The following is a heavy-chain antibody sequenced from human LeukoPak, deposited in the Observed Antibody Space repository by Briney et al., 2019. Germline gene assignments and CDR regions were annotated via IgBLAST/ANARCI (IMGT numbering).Heavy chain of an antibody. D-gene: IGHD6-13*01. Sequence: GGSLRLSCAASGFTFSSYGMHWVRQAPGKGLEWVAVISYDGSNKYYADSVKGRFTISRDNSKNTLYLQMNSLRAEDTAMYYCAKRSGDSSSWFPDYYGMDVWGKGTTVTVSS. CDR2: ISYDGSNK. CDR1: GFTFSSYG. CDR3: AKRSGDSSSWFPDYYGMDV. J-gene: IGHJ6*04. V-gene: IGHV3-30*18.